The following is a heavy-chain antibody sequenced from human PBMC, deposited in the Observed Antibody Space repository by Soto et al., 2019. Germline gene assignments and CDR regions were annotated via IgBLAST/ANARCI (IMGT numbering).Heavy chain of an antibody. V-gene: IGHV3-74*01. D-gene: IGHD2-15*01. CDR3: MRGWHPDY. CDR1: GFTFSSYW. Sequence: EVQLVESGGGLVQPGGSLRLSCAASGFTFSSYWINWVRQAPGKGPVWVSRIKSDASATNYADSVKGRFTIPRDSAKNTLYLQMNSLRAEDTAVYYCMRGWHPDYWGQGTLVTVSS. CDR2: IKSDASAT. J-gene: IGHJ4*02.